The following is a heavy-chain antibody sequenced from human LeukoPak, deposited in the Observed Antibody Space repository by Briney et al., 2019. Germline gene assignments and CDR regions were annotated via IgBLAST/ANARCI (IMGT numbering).Heavy chain of an antibody. CDR3: ARGGYTRGGFDY. Sequence: PSEILSLTCTVSGGSISSYYWSWIRQPPGKGLEWIGYIYYSGSTNYNPSLKSRVTISVDTSKNQFSLKLSSVTAADTVVYYCARGGYTRGGFDYWGQGTLVTVSS. D-gene: IGHD5-24*01. CDR2: IYYSGST. J-gene: IGHJ4*02. CDR1: GGSISSYY. V-gene: IGHV4-59*01.